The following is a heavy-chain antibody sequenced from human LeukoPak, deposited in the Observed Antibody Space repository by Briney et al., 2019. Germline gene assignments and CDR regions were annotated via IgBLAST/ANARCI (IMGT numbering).Heavy chain of an antibody. D-gene: IGHD3-9*01. CDR3: AKPLNYDILAGLAVAFDI. CDR1: VSTFSSLV. CDR2: ISGRVTDT. Sequence: GGSLRLSCAASVSTFSSLVMSWVRQTPGKGLEWVSSISGRVTDTHYADSVQGRFTISRDNSESTLYLQMNSLRAEATAVYYCAKPLNYDILAGLAVAFDIWGQGTMVTVSS. J-gene: IGHJ3*02. V-gene: IGHV3-23*01.